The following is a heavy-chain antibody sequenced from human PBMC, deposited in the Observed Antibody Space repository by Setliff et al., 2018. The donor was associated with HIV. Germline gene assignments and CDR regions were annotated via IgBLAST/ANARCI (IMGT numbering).Heavy chain of an antibody. D-gene: IGHD3-10*02. CDR3: ARIVRPSYYYYYYMDV. CDR2: IRPYTSDT. Sequence: ASVKVSCKASGYTFFSYGINWVRQAPGQGLEWMGWIRPYTSDTNYAQKFKGRVTMTRDTSISTAYMELKRLTSDDTAVYYCARIVRPSYYYYYYMDVWGKGTTVTVSS. V-gene: IGHV1-18*01. CDR1: GYTFFSYG. J-gene: IGHJ6*03.